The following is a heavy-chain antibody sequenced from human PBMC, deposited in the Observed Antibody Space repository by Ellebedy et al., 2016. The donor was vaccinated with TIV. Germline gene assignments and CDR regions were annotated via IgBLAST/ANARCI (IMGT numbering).Heavy chain of an antibody. CDR1: GGSIGTFY. CDR3: AGGSYTPYGMDV. Sequence: SETLSLTCTVSGGSIGTFYWNWIRQPPGKGLEWIGYVYYTGTTNYNPSLKSRVTISEDTSKNQSSLRLTSVTAADTAVYYCAGGSYTPYGMDVWGRGTTVIVSS. CDR2: VYYTGTT. J-gene: IGHJ6*02. D-gene: IGHD3-10*01. V-gene: IGHV4-59*01.